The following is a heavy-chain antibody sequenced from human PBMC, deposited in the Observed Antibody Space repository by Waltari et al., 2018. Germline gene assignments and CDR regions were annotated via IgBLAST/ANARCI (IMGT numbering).Heavy chain of an antibody. D-gene: IGHD4-17*01. J-gene: IGHJ3*02. V-gene: IGHV1-2*02. CDR1: GYTFTGYY. Sequence: QVQLVQSGAEVKKPGASVKVSCKASGYTFTGYYMHWVRQAPGQGLEWMRRINPNSGGTNYAQKFQGRVTMTRDTSISTAYMELSRLRSDDTAVYYCARGGDYVKVAGAFDIWGQGTMVTVSS. CDR2: INPNSGGT. CDR3: ARGGDYVKVAGAFDI.